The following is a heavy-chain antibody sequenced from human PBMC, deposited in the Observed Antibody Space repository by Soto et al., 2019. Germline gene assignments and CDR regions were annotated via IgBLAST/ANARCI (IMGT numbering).Heavy chain of an antibody. J-gene: IGHJ3*02. CDR1: GFTFSSYA. Sequence: QVQLVESGGGVVQPGRSLRLSCAASGFTFSSYAMHWVRQAPGKGLEWVAVISYDGSNKYYADSVNGRFTISRANSKNTLYRQMNSLRAEDTAVYYCAREIHYYDSCGYLEIGAFDIWGQGTMVTVSS. CDR2: ISYDGSNK. CDR3: AREIHYYDSCGYLEIGAFDI. V-gene: IGHV3-30*01. D-gene: IGHD3-22*01.